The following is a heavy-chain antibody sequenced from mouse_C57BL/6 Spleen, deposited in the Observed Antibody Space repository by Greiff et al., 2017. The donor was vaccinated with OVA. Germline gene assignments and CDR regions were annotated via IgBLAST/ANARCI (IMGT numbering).Heavy chain of an antibody. CDR1: GFTFSDAW. CDR3: TRGTGYYFDY. V-gene: IGHV6-6*01. CDR2: IRNKANNHAT. J-gene: IGHJ2*01. D-gene: IGHD4-1*01. Sequence: EVQRVESGGGLVQPGGSMKLSCAASGFTFSDAWMDWVRQSPEKGLEWVAEIRNKANNHATYYAESVKGRFTISRDDSKSSVYLQMNSLRAEDTGIYYCTRGTGYYFDYWGQGTTLTVSS.